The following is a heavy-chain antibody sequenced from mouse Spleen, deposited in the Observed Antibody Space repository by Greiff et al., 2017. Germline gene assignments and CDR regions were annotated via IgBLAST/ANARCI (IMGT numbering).Heavy chain of an antibody. Sequence: VQLQQPGTELVKPGASVKLSCKASGYTFTSYWMHWVKQRPGQGLEWIGNINPSNGGTNYNEKFKSKATLTADKSSSTAYMQLNSLTSEDSAVYFCARDYYGSSYSFCDYWGQGTTLTVSS. CDR2: INPSNGGT. D-gene: IGHD1-1*01. CDR3: ARDYYGSSYSFCDY. CDR1: GYTFTSYW. V-gene: IGHV1-53*01. J-gene: IGHJ2*01.